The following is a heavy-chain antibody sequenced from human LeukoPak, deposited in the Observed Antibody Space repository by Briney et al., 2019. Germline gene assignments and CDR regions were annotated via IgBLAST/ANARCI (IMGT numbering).Heavy chain of an antibody. CDR3: ARGTGGWYFDL. J-gene: IGHJ2*01. Sequence: SETLSLTCTVSGGSISSYYWSWIRQPPGKGLEWIGYVYYSGSTNYNPSLKSRVTISIDTSKNQFSLKLTSVTAADTAVYYCARGTGGWYFDLWGRGTLVTVSS. V-gene: IGHV4-59*01. CDR2: VYYSGST. D-gene: IGHD1/OR15-1a*01. CDR1: GGSISSYY.